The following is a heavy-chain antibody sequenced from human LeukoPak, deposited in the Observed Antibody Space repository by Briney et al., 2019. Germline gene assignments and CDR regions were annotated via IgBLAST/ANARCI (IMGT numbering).Heavy chain of an antibody. CDR1: GGTFSSYA. CDR3: ARMNPYFDY. J-gene: IGHJ4*02. CDR2: IIPIFGTA. D-gene: IGHD1-14*01. Sequence: SVKGSCKASGGTFSSYAISWVGQAPGQGLEWMGGIIPIFGTANYAQKFQGRVTITADESTSTAYMELSSLRSEDTAVYYCARMNPYFDYWGQGTLVTVSS. V-gene: IGHV1-69*13.